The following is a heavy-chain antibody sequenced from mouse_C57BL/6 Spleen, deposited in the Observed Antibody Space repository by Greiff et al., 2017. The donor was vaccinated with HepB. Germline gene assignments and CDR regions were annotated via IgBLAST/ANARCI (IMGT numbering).Heavy chain of an antibody. J-gene: IGHJ2*01. D-gene: IGHD1-1*01. CDR1: GYTFTDYY. Sequence: QVQLQQSGAELVRPGASVKLSCKASGYTFTDYYINWVKQRPGQGLEWIARIYPGSGNTYYNEKFKGKATLTAEKSSSTAYMQLSSLTSEDSAVYFCARSGLLLSFDYWGQGTTLTVSS. CDR3: ARSGLLLSFDY. V-gene: IGHV1-76*01. CDR2: IYPGSGNT.